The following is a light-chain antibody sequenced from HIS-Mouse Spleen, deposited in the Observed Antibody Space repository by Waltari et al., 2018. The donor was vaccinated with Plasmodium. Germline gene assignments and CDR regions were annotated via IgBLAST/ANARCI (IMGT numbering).Light chain of an antibody. CDR3: QQYNNWSFT. J-gene: IGKJ3*01. CDR1: QSVSSN. CDR2: GAS. Sequence: ETVLTQSPATLSVSPGERATLSCRASQSVSSNLAWYRQKPGQAPRLLIDGASTRATGIPARFSGSGSGTEFTLTISSLQSEDFAVYYCQQYNNWSFTFGPGTKVDIK. V-gene: IGKV3-15*01.